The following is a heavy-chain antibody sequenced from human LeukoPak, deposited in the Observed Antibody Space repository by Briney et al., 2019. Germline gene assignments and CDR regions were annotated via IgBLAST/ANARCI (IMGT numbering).Heavy chain of an antibody. D-gene: IGHD1-20*01. Sequence: ASVKVSCKASVYTFTNFYIHWVRQAPGQGLEWMGWMNPNSGDTSYAREFQDRVTMTRDTSISTAYMELSRLRSDDTAVYYCARAKYNWNDVGYFDYWGQGTLVTVSS. CDR2: MNPNSGDT. V-gene: IGHV1-2*02. CDR3: ARAKYNWNDVGYFDY. J-gene: IGHJ4*02. CDR1: VYTFTNFY.